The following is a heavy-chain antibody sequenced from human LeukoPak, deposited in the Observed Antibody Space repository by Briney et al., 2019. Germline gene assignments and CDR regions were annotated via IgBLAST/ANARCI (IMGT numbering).Heavy chain of an antibody. Sequence: GGSLRLSCAASGFTFSTYEMHWVRQAPGKGLECLSSIGAGGQTKLYVDSVKGRFTIATDNSRNSLYQQMNSLRAEDTAVYYCSRDGPAYSFDYWGQGTRVTVSS. V-gene: IGHV3-48*03. J-gene: IGHJ4*02. D-gene: IGHD5-18*01. CDR1: GFTFSTYE. CDR3: SRDGPAYSFDY. CDR2: IGAGGQTK.